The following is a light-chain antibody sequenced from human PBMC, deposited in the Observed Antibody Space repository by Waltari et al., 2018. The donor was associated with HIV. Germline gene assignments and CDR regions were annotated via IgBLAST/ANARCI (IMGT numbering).Light chain of an antibody. J-gene: IGLJ1*01. CDR1: ALAKQY. CDR2: KDT. CDR3: QSADTGGTRV. Sequence: SFELTQPPSVSVSPGQMARITCSGDALAKQYTYWYQQKPGQAPLVVIYKDTERPAGIPERFAGSSSGTTVTLTISGVQSEDEADYYCQSADTGGTRVFGPGTKVTVL. V-gene: IGLV3-25*03.